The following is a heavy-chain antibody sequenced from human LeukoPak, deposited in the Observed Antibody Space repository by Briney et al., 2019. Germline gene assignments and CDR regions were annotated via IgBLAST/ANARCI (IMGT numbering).Heavy chain of an antibody. J-gene: IGHJ4*02. D-gene: IGHD6-19*01. CDR1: GFPFSSYS. Sequence: GGSLRLSCAASGFPFSSYSMNWVRQAPGEGLEWVSYISSSRTTSYADSVKGRFTISRDNSKNTLYLQMNSLRAEDTAVYYCARILDSAWGELGYWGQGTLVTVSS. CDR3: ARILDSAWGELGY. V-gene: IGHV3-48*01. CDR2: ISSSRTT.